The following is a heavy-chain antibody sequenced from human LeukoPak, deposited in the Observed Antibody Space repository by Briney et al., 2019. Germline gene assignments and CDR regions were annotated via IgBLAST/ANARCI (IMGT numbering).Heavy chain of an antibody. D-gene: IGHD3-10*01. J-gene: IGHJ4*02. V-gene: IGHV3-21*01. CDR1: GFTFSIYS. CDR2: ISSSSSFI. CDR3: ARDYYGSETPH. Sequence: PGGSLRLSCAASGFTFSIYSMNWVRQAPGKGLEWVSSISSSSSFIYYADSVKGRFTISRDNAKNSLYLQMNSLRVEDTAVYYCARDYYGSETPHWGQGTLITVSS.